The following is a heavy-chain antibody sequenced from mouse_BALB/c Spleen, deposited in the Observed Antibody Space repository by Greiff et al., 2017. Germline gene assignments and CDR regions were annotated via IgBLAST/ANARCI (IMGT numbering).Heavy chain of an antibody. J-gene: IGHJ4*01. D-gene: IGHD2-10*02. CDR2: IWAGGST. CDR3: ARDEEYGNLYAMDY. CDR1: GFSLTSYG. V-gene: IGHV2-9*02. Sequence: VKLQESGPGLVAPSQSLSITCTVSGFSLTSYGVHWVRQPPGKGLEWLGVIWAGGSTNYNSALMSRLSISKDNSKSQVFLKMNSLQTDDTAMYYCARDEEYGNLYAMDYWGQGTSVTVSS.